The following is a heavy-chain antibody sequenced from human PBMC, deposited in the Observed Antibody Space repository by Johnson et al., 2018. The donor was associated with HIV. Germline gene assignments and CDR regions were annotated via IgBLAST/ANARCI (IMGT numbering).Heavy chain of an antibody. CDR2: ISGSGGST. Sequence: VQLVESGGGVVQPGRSLRLSCAASGFTFSSYAMSWVRQAPGKGLEWVSAISGSGGSTYYADSVKGRFTISRDNSKNSLYLQMNSLKTEDTSIYYCTTHVTIFGVVILDALDIWGQGTMVTVSS. CDR3: TTHVTIFGVVILDALDI. D-gene: IGHD3-3*01. J-gene: IGHJ3*02. V-gene: IGHV3-23*04. CDR1: GFTFSSYA.